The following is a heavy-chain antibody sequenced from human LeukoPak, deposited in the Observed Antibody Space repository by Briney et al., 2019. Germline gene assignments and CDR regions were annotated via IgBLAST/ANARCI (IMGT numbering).Heavy chain of an antibody. D-gene: IGHD3-22*01. CDR1: GFTFSSYT. Sequence: PGGSLRLSCAASGFTFSSYTMNWVRQAPGKGLEWVSSISSSSTYINYADSVKGRFTISRDNSKNTLYLQMNSLRAEDTAVYYCAKGKYSSGYYGYFDYWGQGTLVTVSS. J-gene: IGHJ4*02. CDR2: ISSSSTYI. CDR3: AKGKYSSGYYGYFDY. V-gene: IGHV3-21*01.